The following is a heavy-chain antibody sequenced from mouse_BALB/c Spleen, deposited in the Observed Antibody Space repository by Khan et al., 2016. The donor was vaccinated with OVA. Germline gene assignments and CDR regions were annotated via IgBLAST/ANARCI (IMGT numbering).Heavy chain of an antibody. CDR3: ARQPYYHYNIMDY. CDR2: IWSDGST. D-gene: IGHD2-10*01. J-gene: IGHJ4*01. V-gene: IGHV2-6-1*01. CDR1: GFSLTNYG. Sequence: VQLQESGPGLVAPSQSLSITCTISGFSLTNYGVHWIRQPPGKGLEWLVVIWSDGSTTYNSALKSRLTISKDNSKSQVFAKMNSLQTDDTAMYFCARQPYYHYNIMDYWGQGTSVTVSS.